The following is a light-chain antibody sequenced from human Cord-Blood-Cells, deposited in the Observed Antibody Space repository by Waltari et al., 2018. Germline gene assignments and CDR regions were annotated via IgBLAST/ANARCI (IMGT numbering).Light chain of an antibody. J-gene: IGKJ2*01. V-gene: IGKV3-15*01. Sequence: EIVMTQSPATLSVSPGERATLSCRASQSVSSNLAWYQQKPVQAPRLLIYGASTRATGIPARFSGSGSGTEFTLTISSLQSEDFAVYYCQQYNNWPPHTFGQGTKLEIK. CDR3: QQYNNWPPHT. CDR2: GAS. CDR1: QSVSSN.